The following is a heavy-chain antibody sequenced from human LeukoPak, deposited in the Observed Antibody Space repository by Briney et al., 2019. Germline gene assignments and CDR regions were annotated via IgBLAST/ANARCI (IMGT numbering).Heavy chain of an antibody. V-gene: IGHV1-2*02. Sequence: ASVKVSCKASGYTFTGYYMHWVRQAPGQGLEWMGWINPNSGGTNYAQKFQGRVTLTRDTSISTACMELSRLRSDDTAVYYCARDRGYDSDYYYYDMDVWGQGTTVTVSS. CDR2: INPNSGGT. CDR1: GYTFTGYY. J-gene: IGHJ6*02. D-gene: IGHD5-12*01. CDR3: ARDRGYDSDYYYYDMDV.